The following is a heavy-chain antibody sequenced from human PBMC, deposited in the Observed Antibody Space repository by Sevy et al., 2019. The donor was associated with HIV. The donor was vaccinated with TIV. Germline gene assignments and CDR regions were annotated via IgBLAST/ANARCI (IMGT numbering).Heavy chain of an antibody. J-gene: IGHJ4*02. D-gene: IGHD3-10*01. V-gene: IGHV3-21*05. CDR3: VRRGVDAYNVYFDL. CDR1: GFTFSAYS. CDR2: ISTGTEHI. Sequence: GGSLRLSCTASGFTFSAYSMNWVRQAPGKGLEWLSYISTGTEHIYYADSAKGRFTISRDDAKKSVYLEMKSLRDQDTALYYCVRRGVDAYNVYFDLWGQGTLVTVSS.